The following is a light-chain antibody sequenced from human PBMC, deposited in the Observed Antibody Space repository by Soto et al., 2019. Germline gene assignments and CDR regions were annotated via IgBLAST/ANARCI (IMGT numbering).Light chain of an antibody. CDR2: DSN. V-gene: IGLV1-51*01. CDR1: GSNIGSNS. Sequence: QSVLTQPPSVSAAPGQRVSISCSGSGSNIGSNSVCWYQQLPGTAPKLLIFDSNKRPSGSPDRFSGSKSGTSATLGISGLQAGDEADYFFATWESGLSYVVFGGGTKVTVL. J-gene: IGLJ2*01. CDR3: ATWESGLSYVV.